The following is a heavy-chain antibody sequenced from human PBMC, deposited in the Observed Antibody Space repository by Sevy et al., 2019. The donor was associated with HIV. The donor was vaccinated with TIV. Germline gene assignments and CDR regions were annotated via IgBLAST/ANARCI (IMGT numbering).Heavy chain of an antibody. J-gene: IGHJ4*02. CDR1: GGSFSGYY. Sequence: SETLSLTCAVYGGSFSGYYWSWIRQPPGKGLEWIGEIIPSGSTNYNPSLKSRVTISIDTSKNQFSLKLSSVTAADTAVYYCARAIGTQVAGLYYFDYWGQGTLVTVSS. D-gene: IGHD6-19*01. V-gene: IGHV4-34*12. CDR2: IIPSGST. CDR3: ARAIGTQVAGLYYFDY.